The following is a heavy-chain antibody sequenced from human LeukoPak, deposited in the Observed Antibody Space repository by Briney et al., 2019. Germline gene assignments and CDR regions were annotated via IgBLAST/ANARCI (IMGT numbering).Heavy chain of an antibody. J-gene: IGHJ5*02. V-gene: IGHV3-30*18. CDR1: GSTFHSYG. Sequence: GGSLRLSCAASGSTFHSYGVHWVRQAPGKGLEWVAVISYDGSNKYYADSVKGRFTISRDNSKNTLYLQMNSLRAEDTAVYYCAKDVRFDPWGQGTLVTVSS. CDR3: AKDVRFDP. CDR2: ISYDGSNK.